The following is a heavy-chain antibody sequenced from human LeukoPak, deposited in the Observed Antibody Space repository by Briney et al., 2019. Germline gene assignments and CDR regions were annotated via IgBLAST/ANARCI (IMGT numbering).Heavy chain of an antibody. V-gene: IGHV3-74*01. Sequence: GGSLRLSCAASGFTFSSYWMHWVRQPPGKGLIDGSSTNYADSVKGRFTISRDNAKNTLYLQMNNLRAEDTAVYYCAKEGRNWGRDCFDYWGQGTLVTVSS. CDR2: DGSST. CDR1: GFTFSSYW. CDR3: AKEGRNWGRDCFDY. J-gene: IGHJ4*02. D-gene: IGHD7-27*01.